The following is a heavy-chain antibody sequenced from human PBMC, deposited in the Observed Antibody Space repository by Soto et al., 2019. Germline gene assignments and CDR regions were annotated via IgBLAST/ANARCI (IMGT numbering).Heavy chain of an antibody. CDR1: GGSISSGDYH. V-gene: IGHV4-30-4*01. CDR3: ARGGYQLIDFYHMDV. D-gene: IGHD2-2*01. Sequence: PSETLSLTCTVSGGSISSGDYHWSWIRQPPGKGLEWIGYIYYSGNTFYNTSLKSRVTISVDTSKNQFSLKLSSVTAADTAVYYCARGGYQLIDFYHMDVWGQGTTVTVSS. J-gene: IGHJ6*02. CDR2: IYYSGNT.